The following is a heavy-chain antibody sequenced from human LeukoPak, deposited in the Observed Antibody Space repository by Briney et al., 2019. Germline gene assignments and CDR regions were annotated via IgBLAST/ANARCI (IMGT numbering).Heavy chain of an antibody. J-gene: IGHJ4*02. CDR2: TYYRSKWYN. V-gene: IGHV6-1*01. CDR1: GDSVSSNSAA. D-gene: IGHD1-1*01. Sequence: SQTLSLTCAISGDSVSSNSAAWNWISQSPSRGLEWLGRTYYRSKWYNDYAVSVKSRITINPDTSKNQCSLQLNSVTPEDTAVYYCARAQEETGTASPFDYWGQGTLVTVSS. CDR3: ARAQEETGTASPFDY.